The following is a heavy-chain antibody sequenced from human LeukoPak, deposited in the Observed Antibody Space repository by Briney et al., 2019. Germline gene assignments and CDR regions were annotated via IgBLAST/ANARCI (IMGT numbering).Heavy chain of an antibody. V-gene: IGHV3-7*04. J-gene: IGHJ4*02. CDR3: ARIGYSSSSLDY. D-gene: IGHD6-13*01. CDR2: INQDGSTR. Sequence: PGRSLRLSCAASGFTFSSYWMTWVRQAPGKGLEWVANINQDGSTRYFVDSVKGRFTISRDNAKNSLCLQMDSLRVADTAVYYCARIGYSSSSLDYWGQGNLVTVSS. CDR1: GFTFSSYW.